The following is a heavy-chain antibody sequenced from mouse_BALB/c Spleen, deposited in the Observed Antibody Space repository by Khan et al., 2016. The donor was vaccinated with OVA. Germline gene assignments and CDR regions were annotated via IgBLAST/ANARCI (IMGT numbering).Heavy chain of an antibody. Sequence: QIQLVQSGPELKKPGETVKISCKASGYTFTNYGMNWVKQAPGKGLKWMGWINTNTGEPTYAEEFKGRFAFSLETSASTAYLQINNLKHEDQATYFCANYCGNNYNWFFDVWGAGATVAVSS. J-gene: IGHJ1*01. V-gene: IGHV9-3*02. CDR2: INTNTGEP. D-gene: IGHD1-1*01. CDR3: ANYCGNNYNWFFDV. CDR1: GYTFTNYG.